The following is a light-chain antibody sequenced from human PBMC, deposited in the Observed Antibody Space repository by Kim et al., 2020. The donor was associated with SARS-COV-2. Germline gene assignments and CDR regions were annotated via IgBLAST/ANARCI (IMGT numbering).Light chain of an antibody. Sequence: VSPGERATLPCRASQSVSINLAWYQQKPGQPPRLLIYGASTRAPGIPARLSGSGSGTEFTLTISSLQSEDFAIYYCQQYNNWPPYTFGQGTKLEI. CDR2: GAS. CDR3: QQYNNWPPYT. CDR1: QSVSIN. V-gene: IGKV3-15*01. J-gene: IGKJ2*01.